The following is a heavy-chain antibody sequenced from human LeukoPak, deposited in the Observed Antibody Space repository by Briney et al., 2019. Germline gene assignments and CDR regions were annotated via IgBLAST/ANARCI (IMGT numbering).Heavy chain of an antibody. V-gene: IGHV3-23*01. J-gene: IGHJ3*02. D-gene: IGHD6-19*01. CDR2: ISGSGGGT. CDR3: ARVIAVAGNDAFDI. CDR1: GFTFSTYA. Sequence: GGSLRLSCAASGFTFSTYAMSWVRQAAGKGLEWVSLISGSGGGTYYADSVKGRFTISRDNSKNTLYLQMNSLRAEDTAVYYCARVIAVAGNDAFDIWGQGTMVTVSS.